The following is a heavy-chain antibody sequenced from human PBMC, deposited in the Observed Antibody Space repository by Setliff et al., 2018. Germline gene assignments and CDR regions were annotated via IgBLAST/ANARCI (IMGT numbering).Heavy chain of an antibody. CDR2: IYYSGST. D-gene: IGHD2-2*01. Sequence: PSETLSLTCTVSGDSIRRGDYWGWIRQPPGKGLEWIGSIYYSGSTYYNPSLKSRLTISVDTSKNQFSLKLSSVTAADTAVYYCARGPPRIVVPSTKAWFDPWGQGTLVTVSS. J-gene: IGHJ5*02. V-gene: IGHV4-38-2*02. CDR1: GDSIRRGDY. CDR3: ARGPPRIVVPSTKAWFDP.